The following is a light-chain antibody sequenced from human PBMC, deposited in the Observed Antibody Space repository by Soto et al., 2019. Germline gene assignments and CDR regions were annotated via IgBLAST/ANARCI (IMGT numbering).Light chain of an antibody. CDR2: EGT. CDR1: SSDVGRYNF. J-gene: IGLJ2*01. CDR3: CSYAGPSTI. V-gene: IGLV2-23*01. Sequence: QSALTQPASVSGSPGQSITISCTGTSSDVGRYNFVSWFQQHPGKVPKLIIYEGTERPSGVSNRFSASKSGNTASLTISGLQPEDEADYYCCSYAGPSTIFGEGTKLTVL.